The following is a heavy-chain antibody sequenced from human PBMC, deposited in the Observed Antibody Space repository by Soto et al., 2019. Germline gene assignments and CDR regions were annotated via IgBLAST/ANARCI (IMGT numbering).Heavy chain of an antibody. CDR2: IYYSGST. Sequence: SETLSLTCTVSGGSISSGGYYWSWIRQHPGKGLEWIGYIYYSGSTYYNPSLKSRVTISVDTSKNQFSLKLSSVTAADTAVYYCARVDTAMGTAPDYWGQGTLVTVSS. CDR1: GGSISSGGYY. J-gene: IGHJ4*02. V-gene: IGHV4-31*03. CDR3: ARVDTAMGTAPDY. D-gene: IGHD5-18*01.